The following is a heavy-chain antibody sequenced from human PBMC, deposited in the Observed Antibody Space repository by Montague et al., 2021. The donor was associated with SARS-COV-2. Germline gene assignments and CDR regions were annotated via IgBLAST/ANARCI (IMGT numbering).Heavy chain of an antibody. CDR2: MYYSGSN. Sequence: SETLSLTCAVYGGSFSSSNYYWVWIPQAPGQGLDGIGNMYYSGSNNYNPSLKSRVTISVDTSKNQFSLKLSSVTAADTAVYYCARDCIVLQGVTKGMDVWGQGTTVTVSS. J-gene: IGHJ6*02. V-gene: IGHV4-39*07. CDR3: ARDCIVLQGVTKGMDV. CDR1: GGSFSSSNYY. D-gene: IGHD3-10*01.